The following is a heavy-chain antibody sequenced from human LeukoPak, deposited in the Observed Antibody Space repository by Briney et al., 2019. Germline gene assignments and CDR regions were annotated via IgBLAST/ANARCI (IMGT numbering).Heavy chain of an antibody. D-gene: IGHD3-3*01. V-gene: IGHV4-61*02. Sequence: SQTLSLTCTVSGGSISSGSYYWSWIRQPAGKGLEWIGRIYTSGSTNYNPSLKSRVTISVDTSKNQFSLKLSSVTAADTAVYYCARGYYDFWSGYPSFDYRGQGTLVTVSS. J-gene: IGHJ4*02. CDR1: GGSISSGSYY. CDR3: ARGYYDFWSGYPSFDY. CDR2: IYTSGST.